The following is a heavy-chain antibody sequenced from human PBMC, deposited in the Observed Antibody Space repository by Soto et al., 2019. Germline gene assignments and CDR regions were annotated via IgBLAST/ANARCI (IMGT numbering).Heavy chain of an antibody. CDR2: ISGHNGNP. Sequence: QVQLVQSGAEVKKPGASVKVSCKASGYSFTSYGISWVRQAPGQGPEWMGWISGHNGNPNHPQSLQGRLTMSTDTSRSSSYMELMSLRPDDTAVYYCARHRYNYYVDTVYNYFDYWGQGTLVTVS. J-gene: IGHJ4*02. V-gene: IGHV1-18*04. CDR3: ARHRYNYYVDTVYNYFDY. D-gene: IGHD3-10*02. CDR1: GYSFTSYG.